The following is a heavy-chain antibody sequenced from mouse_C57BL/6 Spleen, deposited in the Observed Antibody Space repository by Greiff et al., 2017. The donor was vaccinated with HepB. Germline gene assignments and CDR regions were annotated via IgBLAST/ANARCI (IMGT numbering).Heavy chain of an antibody. CDR1: GYAFSSSW. Sequence: QVQLQQSGPELVKPGASVKISCKASGYAFSSSWMNWVKQRPGKGLEWIGRIYPGDGDTNYNGKFKGKATLTADKSSSTAYMQLSSLTSEDSAVYFCARWVFITTVVATGDAMDYWGKGTSVTVSS. V-gene: IGHV1-82*01. D-gene: IGHD1-1*01. CDR3: ARWVFITTVVATGDAMDY. J-gene: IGHJ4*01. CDR2: IYPGDGDT.